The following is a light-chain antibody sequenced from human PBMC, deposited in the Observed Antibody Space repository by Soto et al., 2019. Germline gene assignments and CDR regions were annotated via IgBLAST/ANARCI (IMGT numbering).Light chain of an antibody. J-gene: IGKJ5*01. Sequence: EVVMTQSPATLSVSPGERATLSCRASQTVSRNLAWYQQKPGQSPRLLIYGASSRATGIPARFSGSGSETEFTLTISSLQSEDFAVYYCQQYNNWPFITFGQGTRLEIK. CDR1: QTVSRN. CDR3: QQYNNWPFIT. CDR2: GAS. V-gene: IGKV3-15*01.